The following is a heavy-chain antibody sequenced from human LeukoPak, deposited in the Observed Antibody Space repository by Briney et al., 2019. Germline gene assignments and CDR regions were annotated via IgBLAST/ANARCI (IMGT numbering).Heavy chain of an antibody. CDR1: GFTFDEHD. J-gene: IGHJ4*02. Sequence: SGGSLRLSCAASGFTFDEHDMDWVRQVPGKGLEWVCLISKDSGSKPYADSVKGRFSISRYNNRNSLSLQMNSLRSEDTALYFCAKRSGAPNNFDYWGQGALVTVSS. V-gene: IGHV3-43*02. D-gene: IGHD1-1*01. CDR2: ISKDSGSK. CDR3: AKRSGAPNNFDY.